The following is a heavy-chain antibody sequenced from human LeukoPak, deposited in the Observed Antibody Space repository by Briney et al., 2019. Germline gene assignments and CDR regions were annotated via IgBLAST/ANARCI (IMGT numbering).Heavy chain of an antibody. D-gene: IGHD4-17*01. Sequence: GGSLRLSCAASGFSFDKYVMHWVRQSPGKGLEWVSGISWDSGSRVYADAVKGRFTISRDNAKNSVSLQMNSLRAEDTALYYCVKRGLGDSDVRAFDIWGQGTMVTVSP. J-gene: IGHJ3*02. CDR1: GFSFDKYV. V-gene: IGHV3-9*01. CDR2: ISWDSGSR. CDR3: VKRGLGDSDVRAFDI.